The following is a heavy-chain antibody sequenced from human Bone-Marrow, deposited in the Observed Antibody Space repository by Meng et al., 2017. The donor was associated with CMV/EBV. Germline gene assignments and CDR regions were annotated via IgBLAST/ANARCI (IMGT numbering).Heavy chain of an antibody. D-gene: IGHD5-12*01. J-gene: IGHJ6*02. CDR1: GFTFSSYS. CDR3: AREMIQWVDYGLDV. Sequence: GGSLRLSCAASGFTFSSYSMNWVRQAPGKGLEWVSYISSSSSTIYYADSVKGRFTISRDNAKNSLYLQMNSLRAEDTAVYYCAREMIQWVDYGLDVWGQGTTVTVSS. CDR2: ISSSSSTI. V-gene: IGHV3-48*04.